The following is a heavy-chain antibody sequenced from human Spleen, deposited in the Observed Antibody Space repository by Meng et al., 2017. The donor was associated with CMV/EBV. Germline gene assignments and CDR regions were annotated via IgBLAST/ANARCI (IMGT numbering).Heavy chain of an antibody. Sequence: VQLQESGPGLGKPSQTLSLTCTVSCGSISSGDYYWSWIRQPPGKGLEWIGYIYYSGSTYYNPSLKSRVTISVDTSKNQFSLKLSSVTAADTAVYYCARGKRVGAYFDYWGQGTLVTVSS. CDR2: IYYSGST. D-gene: IGHD1-26*01. J-gene: IGHJ4*02. V-gene: IGHV4-30-4*08. CDR1: CGSISSGDYY. CDR3: ARGKRVGAYFDY.